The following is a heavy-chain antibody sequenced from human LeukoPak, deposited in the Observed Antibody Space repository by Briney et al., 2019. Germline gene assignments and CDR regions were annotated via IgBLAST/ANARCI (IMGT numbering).Heavy chain of an antibody. J-gene: IGHJ4*02. V-gene: IGHV3-74*01. CDR3: SPIFYAPDY. D-gene: IGHD5/OR15-5a*01. Sequence: GSLRLSCAASGLAFSISWMHWVRHAPGRGLVWVSRINEDGTRTSYAVSVKGRFTISRDNAKNTLYLQMNSLRVEDTAVYYCSPIFYAPDYWGQGTQVTVSS. CDR2: INEDGTRT. CDR1: GLAFSISW.